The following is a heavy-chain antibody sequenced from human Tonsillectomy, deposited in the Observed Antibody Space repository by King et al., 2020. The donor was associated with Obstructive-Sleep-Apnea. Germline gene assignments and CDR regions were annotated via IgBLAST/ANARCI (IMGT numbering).Heavy chain of an antibody. J-gene: IGHJ4*02. V-gene: IGHV3-15*01. D-gene: IGHD3-10*01. CDR1: GFTFSNAW. Sequence: VQLVESGGGLVKPGGSLRLSCAASGFTFSNAWMSWVRQAPGKGLEWVGRIKSKTDGGTTDYAAPVKGRFTISRDDSKNTLYLQMNSLKTEDTAVYYCTTVTMVRGVMPIWGYWGQGTLVTVSS. CDR2: IKSKTDGGTT. CDR3: TTVTMVRGVMPIWGY.